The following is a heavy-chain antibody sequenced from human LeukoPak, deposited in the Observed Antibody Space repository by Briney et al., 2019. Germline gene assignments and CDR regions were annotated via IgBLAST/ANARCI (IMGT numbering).Heavy chain of an antibody. J-gene: IGHJ4*02. CDR1: VGSTRSYY. CDR3: ARGPPGDSSGYWVFDY. Sequence: AETLSLTCTVSVGSTRSYYWSWIRQPPGKGLEWIGHIYNSGSAKYNPSLKSRVTISLDTSKNQFYLKLSSVTAADTAVYYCARGPPGDSSGYWVFDYWGQGTLVTVSS. CDR2: IYNSGSA. V-gene: IGHV4-59*01. D-gene: IGHD3-22*01.